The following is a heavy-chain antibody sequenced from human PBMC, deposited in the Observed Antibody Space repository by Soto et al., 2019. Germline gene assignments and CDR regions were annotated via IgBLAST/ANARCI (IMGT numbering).Heavy chain of an antibody. V-gene: IGHV3-33*01. CDR3: ARDRGTPPSNVGPVPGTYFDF. CDR1: GFSFTGHG. D-gene: IGHD1-7*01. Sequence: QVLLVESGGGVVQPGSSLRLSCAASGFSFTGHGMHWVRQAPGKGLEWVALIYYDGSDEYYADSVKGRFSISRDNSKNMVYLQMNNLRVEDTAVYYCARDRGTPPSNVGPVPGTYFDFWGQGTLVTVSS. CDR2: IYYDGSDE. J-gene: IGHJ4*02.